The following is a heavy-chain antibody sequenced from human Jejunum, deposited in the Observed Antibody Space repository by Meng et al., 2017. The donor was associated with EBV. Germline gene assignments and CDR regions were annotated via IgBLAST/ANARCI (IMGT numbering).Heavy chain of an antibody. CDR3: ARDEALPRGHFDS. CDR1: GDSISNSDYY. Sequence: QLPLDESGPGLGKPSGTLSLTCTVSGDSISNSDYYWDWIRQPPGKGLEWIASIYHSGSAYYNPSLESRVTISVDRSKNQFSLELNSVTAADTAVYYCARDEALPRGHFDSWGQGTLVTVSS. D-gene: IGHD3-10*01. CDR2: IYHSGSA. J-gene: IGHJ4*02. V-gene: IGHV4-39*07.